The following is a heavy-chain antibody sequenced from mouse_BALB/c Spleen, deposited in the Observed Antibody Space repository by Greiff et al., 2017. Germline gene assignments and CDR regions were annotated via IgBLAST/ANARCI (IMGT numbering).Heavy chain of an antibody. V-gene: IGHV3-2*02. J-gene: IGHJ2*01. Sequence: DVKLVESGPGLVKPSQSLSLTCTVTGYSITSDYAWNWIRQFPGNKLEWMGYISYSGSTSYNPSLKSRIPITRDTSKNQFFLQLNSVTTEDTATYYCARDYGSSYYLDYWGQGTTLTVSS. D-gene: IGHD1-1*01. CDR2: ISYSGST. CDR3: ARDYGSSYYLDY. CDR1: GYSITSDYA.